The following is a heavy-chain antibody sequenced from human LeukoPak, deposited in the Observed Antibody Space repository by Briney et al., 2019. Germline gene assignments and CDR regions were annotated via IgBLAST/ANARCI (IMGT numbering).Heavy chain of an antibody. J-gene: IGHJ3*02. D-gene: IGHD2/OR15-2a*01. Sequence: GGSLRLSCAASGFTFSSFEMSWVRQAPGKGLEWVSYISSSGITIYYADSMKGRFTISRDNSKNTLYLQMNSLRAEDTAVYYCARDLSYDAFDIWGQGTMVTVSS. V-gene: IGHV3-48*03. CDR3: ARDLSYDAFDI. CDR1: GFTFSSFE. CDR2: ISSSGITI.